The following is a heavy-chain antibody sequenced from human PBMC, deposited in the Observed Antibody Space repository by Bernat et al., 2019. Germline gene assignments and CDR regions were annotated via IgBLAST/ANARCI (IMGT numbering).Heavy chain of an antibody. Sequence: QVQLVESGGGVVQPGRSLRLSCAASGFTFSSYAMHWVRQAPGKRLEWVAVISYDGSNKYYADSVKGRFTISRDNSKNTLYLQMNSLRAEDTAVYYAIVVASNFDYWGQGTLVTVSS. D-gene: IGHD3-22*01. CDR2: ISYDGSNK. CDR3: IVVASNFDY. V-gene: IGHV3-30-3*01. CDR1: GFTFSSYA. J-gene: IGHJ4*02.